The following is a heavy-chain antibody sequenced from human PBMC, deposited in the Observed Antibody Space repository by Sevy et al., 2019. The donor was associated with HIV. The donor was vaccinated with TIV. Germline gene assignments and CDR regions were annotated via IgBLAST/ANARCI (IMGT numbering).Heavy chain of an antibody. CDR2: LDPGNGEI. Sequence: ASVKVSCKVFGYSLSKLSMHWVRQAPGKGLEWMGSLDPGNGEITYAQTLQGRVTMTEDTSTDTAYMDLGGLTSEDTATYYCATVGLGYYRGSSYYQGDWFDPWGQGTLVTVSS. CDR3: ATVGLGYYRGSSYYQGDWFDP. J-gene: IGHJ5*02. V-gene: IGHV1-24*01. CDR1: GYSLSKLS. D-gene: IGHD2-15*01.